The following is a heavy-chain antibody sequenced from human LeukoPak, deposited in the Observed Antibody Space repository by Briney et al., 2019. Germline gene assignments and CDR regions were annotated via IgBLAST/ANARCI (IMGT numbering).Heavy chain of an antibody. J-gene: IGHJ3*02. V-gene: IGHV4-4*07. Sequence: SETLSLTCTVSGGSINSYYWSWIRQPAGKGLEWIGRIYTSGSTNYNPSLKSRVTMSVDTSKNQFSLKLSSVTAADTAVYYCARMYYYDSSGYAFDIWGQGTMVTVSS. CDR2: IYTSGST. CDR3: ARMYYYDSSGYAFDI. CDR1: GGSINSYY. D-gene: IGHD3-22*01.